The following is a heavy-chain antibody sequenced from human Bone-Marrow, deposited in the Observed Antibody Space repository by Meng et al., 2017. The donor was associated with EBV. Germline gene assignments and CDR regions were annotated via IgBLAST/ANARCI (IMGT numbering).Heavy chain of an antibody. CDR3: ATVKGGNYFPWFDP. CDR2: IYYSGIT. D-gene: IGHD3-9*01. Sequence: QLQPQVSGQGLVKPSEPLSLTCRGSGASISGSSYLWGWIRQSPGEGLEWIASIYYSGITYYNPSLKSRVSISVDTSNNQFSLRLTSVTAADTAVYYCATVKGGNYFPWFDPWGQGTLVTVSS. V-gene: IGHV4-39*07. J-gene: IGHJ5*02. CDR1: GASISGSSYL.